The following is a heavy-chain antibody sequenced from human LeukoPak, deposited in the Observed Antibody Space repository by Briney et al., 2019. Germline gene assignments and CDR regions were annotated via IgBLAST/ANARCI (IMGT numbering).Heavy chain of an antibody. J-gene: IGHJ5*02. V-gene: IGHV4-59*12. CDR2: IFYSGST. Sequence: SETLSLTCTVSGGSIRNYYWSWIRQPPGKGLEYIGYIFYSGSTNYNPSPKSRVTISVDTSKNQISLKLSSVTAADTAVYYCAIRRGYSYGYWNWFDPWGQGTLVTVSS. CDR3: AIRRGYSYGYWNWFDP. CDR1: GGSIRNYY. D-gene: IGHD5-18*01.